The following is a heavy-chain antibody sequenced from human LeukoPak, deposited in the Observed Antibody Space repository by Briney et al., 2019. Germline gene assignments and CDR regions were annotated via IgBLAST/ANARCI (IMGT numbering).Heavy chain of an antibody. Sequence: SETLSLTCAVYGGSFSGYYWSWIRQPPGKGLEWIGEINHSGSTNYNPSLKSRVSISVDASKNQFSLKLSSVTAADTAVYYCARERGYRWYFDYWGQGTLVTVSS. CDR1: GGSFSGYY. D-gene: IGHD3-16*02. J-gene: IGHJ4*02. CDR3: ARERGYRWYFDY. V-gene: IGHV4-34*01. CDR2: INHSGST.